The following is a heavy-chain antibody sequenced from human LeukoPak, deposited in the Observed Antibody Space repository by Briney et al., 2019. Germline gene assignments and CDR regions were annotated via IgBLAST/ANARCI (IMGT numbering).Heavy chain of an antibody. V-gene: IGHV3-48*02. D-gene: IGHD1-14*01. CDR3: ATLAFSSASTNY. J-gene: IGHJ4*02. Sequence: GGSLRLSCAASGFTFSSYSMTWVRQAPGKGLKWVSYISSGSSTIHYADSVKGRFTIPRDNAKSSLYLQMSSLRDEDTAVYYCATLAFSSASTNYWGQGTLVTVSS. CDR1: GFTFSSYS. CDR2: ISSGSSTI.